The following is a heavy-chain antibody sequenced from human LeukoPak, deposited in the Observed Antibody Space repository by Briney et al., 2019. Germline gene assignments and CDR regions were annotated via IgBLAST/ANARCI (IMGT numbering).Heavy chain of an antibody. CDR2: INQSGRT. V-gene: IGHV4-34*01. CDR1: GGSFSSYY. CDR3: ARRPYSSGWHAFDY. J-gene: IGHJ4*02. D-gene: IGHD6-19*01. Sequence: SETLSLTCAVYGGSFSSYYWSWIRQPPGKGLEWIGEINQSGRTNYNPSLKSRVTISVDTSKNQFSLKLSSVTAADTAVYYCARRPYSSGWHAFDYWGQGALVTVSS.